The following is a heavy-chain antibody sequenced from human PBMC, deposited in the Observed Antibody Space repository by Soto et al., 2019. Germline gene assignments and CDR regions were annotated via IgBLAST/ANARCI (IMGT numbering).Heavy chain of an antibody. V-gene: IGHV1-2*04. Sequence: ASVKVSCKASGYTFTGYYMHWVRQAPGQGLEWMGWINPNSGDTNYAKNFQGWVTMTRDTSISTAYMELSRLRSDDTAVYYCARDAILVWFGELGGMDVWGQGTTVTAP. CDR2: INPNSGDT. J-gene: IGHJ6*02. CDR1: GYTFTGYY. CDR3: ARDAILVWFGELGGMDV. D-gene: IGHD3-10*01.